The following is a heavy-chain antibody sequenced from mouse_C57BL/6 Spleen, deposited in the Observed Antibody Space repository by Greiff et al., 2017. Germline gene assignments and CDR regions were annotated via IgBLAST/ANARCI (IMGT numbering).Heavy chain of an antibody. CDR3: ASHEIYYDYDGAMDY. D-gene: IGHD2-4*01. J-gene: IGHJ4*01. CDR2: ISSGGSYT. Sequence: DVHLVESGGDLVKPGGSLKLSCAASGFTFSSYGMSWVRQTPDKRLEWVATISSGGSYTYYPDSVKGRFTISRDNAKNTLYLQMSSLKSEDTAMYYCASHEIYYDYDGAMDYWGQGTSVTVSS. CDR1: GFTFSSYG. V-gene: IGHV5-6*01.